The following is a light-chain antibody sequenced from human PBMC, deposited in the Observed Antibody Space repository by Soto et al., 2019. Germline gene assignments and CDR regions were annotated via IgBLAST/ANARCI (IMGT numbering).Light chain of an antibody. CDR2: AVS. Sequence: QSVLTQPASVSGSPGQSITISCTETSSDVGGYNYVSWCQQHPGKAPKLIIYAVSNRPSGVSNRFSGSKSGDTASLTISGLQAEDEADYYCSSYTSTSTLVFGNGTKVTVL. J-gene: IGLJ1*01. CDR1: SSDVGGYNY. CDR3: SSYTSTSTLV. V-gene: IGLV2-14*01.